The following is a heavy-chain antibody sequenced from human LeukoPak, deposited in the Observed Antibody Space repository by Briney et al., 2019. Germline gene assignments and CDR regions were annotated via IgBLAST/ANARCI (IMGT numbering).Heavy chain of an antibody. D-gene: IGHD5-12*01. Sequence: GESLKISCKGSGYSFTSYWIGWVRQMPGKGLEWMGIIYPGDSDTRYSPSFQGQVTISADKSISTAYLQWSSLKASDTAMYYCARLRVSVDIVATSYTYFDYWGQGTLVTVSS. V-gene: IGHV5-51*01. CDR2: IYPGDSDT. CDR1: GYSFTSYW. J-gene: IGHJ4*02. CDR3: ARLRVSVDIVATSYTYFDY.